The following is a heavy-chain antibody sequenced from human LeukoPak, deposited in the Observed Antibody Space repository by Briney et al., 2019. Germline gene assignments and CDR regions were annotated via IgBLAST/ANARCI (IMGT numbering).Heavy chain of an antibody. J-gene: IGHJ6*03. D-gene: IGHD1-1*01. Sequence: SQTLSLTCTVSGDSISSGDYYWSWIRQPAGKGLEWIGHIYTSGSTNYNPSLKSRVTISVDTSKNQFSLKLSSVTAADTAVYYCARGTRYGQYMDVWGKGTTVTVSS. V-gene: IGHV4-61*09. CDR3: ARGTRYGQYMDV. CDR1: GDSISSGDYY. CDR2: IYTSGST.